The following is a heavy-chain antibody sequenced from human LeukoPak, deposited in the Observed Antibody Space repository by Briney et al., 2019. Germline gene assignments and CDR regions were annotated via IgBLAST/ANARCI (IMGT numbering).Heavy chain of an antibody. D-gene: IGHD3-10*01. V-gene: IGHV3-21*01. CDR1: GFTFSSYW. CDR3: AGPGEEKAFDI. CDR2: ISSSGTYI. Sequence: GGSLRLSCAASGFTFSSYWMSWVRQAPGKGLEWVSSISSSGTYIYYADSVKGRFTISRDNAKNSLYLQMNSLRAEDTAVYYCAGPGEEKAFDIWGQGTMVTVSS. J-gene: IGHJ3*02.